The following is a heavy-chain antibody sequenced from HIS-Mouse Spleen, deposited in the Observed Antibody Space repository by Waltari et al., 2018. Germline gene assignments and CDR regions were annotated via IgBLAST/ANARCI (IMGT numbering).Heavy chain of an antibody. J-gene: IGHJ4*02. D-gene: IGHD7-27*01. Sequence: QLQLQQSGPGLVKPSQTLSLTCPISGYSVPINTAAWNGIRQSPSRGLEWLGRTYYRSKWYNDYAVSVKSRIPINPDTSKTQFSLQLNSVTPEDTAVYYCARYVLTGNIFDYWGQGTLVTVSS. V-gene: IGHV6-1*01. CDR2: TYYRSKWYN. CDR3: ARYVLTGNIFDY. CDR1: GYSVPINTAA.